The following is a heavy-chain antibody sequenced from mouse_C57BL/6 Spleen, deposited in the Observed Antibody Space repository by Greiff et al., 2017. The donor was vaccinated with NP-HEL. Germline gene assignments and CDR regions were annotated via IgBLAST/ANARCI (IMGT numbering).Heavy chain of an antibody. V-gene: IGHV7-3*01. D-gene: IGHD1-1*01. CDR2: IRNKANGYTT. CDR3: ARSIYDDWYFDV. Sequence: DVKLVESGGGLVQPGGSLSLSCAASGFTFTDYYMSWVRQPPGKALEWLGFIRNKANGYTTEYSASVKGRFTISRDNSQSILYLQMNALRAEDSATYYCARSIYDDWYFDVWGTGTTVTVSS. CDR1: GFTFTDYY. J-gene: IGHJ1*03.